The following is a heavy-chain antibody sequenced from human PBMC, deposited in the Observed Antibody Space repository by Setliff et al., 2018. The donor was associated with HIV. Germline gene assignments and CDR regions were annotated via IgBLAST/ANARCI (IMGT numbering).Heavy chain of an antibody. CDR3: ARAQFYYASGSFYPSDYHYYMDV. V-gene: IGHV1-8*02. Sequence: ASVKVSCKASGYTFTSYHINWVRQAPGQGLEWMGWMNPNIGNTGYAQKFQGRVTMTRNTSVNTAYMELSSLRSEDTAVYYCARAQFYYASGSFYPSDYHYYMDVWGKGTTVTVSS. CDR1: GYTFTSYH. J-gene: IGHJ6*03. D-gene: IGHD3-10*01. CDR2: MNPNIGNT.